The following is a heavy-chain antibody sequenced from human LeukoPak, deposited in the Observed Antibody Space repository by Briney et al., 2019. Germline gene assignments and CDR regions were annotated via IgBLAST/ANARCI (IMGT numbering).Heavy chain of an antibody. J-gene: IGHJ5*02. Sequence: GGSLRLSCAASGSTFSSYAMSWVRQAPGKGLEWVSAISGSGGSTYYADSVKGRFTISRGNSKNTLYLQMNSLRAEDTAVYYCAKARGYSSGWTGSWFDPWGQGTLVTVSS. CDR3: AKARGYSSGWTGSWFDP. CDR2: ISGSGGST. D-gene: IGHD6-19*01. V-gene: IGHV3-23*01. CDR1: GSTFSSYA.